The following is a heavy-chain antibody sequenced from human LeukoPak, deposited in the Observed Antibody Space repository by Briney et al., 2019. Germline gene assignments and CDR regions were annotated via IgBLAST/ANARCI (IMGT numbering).Heavy chain of an antibody. V-gene: IGHV1-69-2*01. D-gene: IGHD6-13*01. CDR1: GYTFTDYY. Sequence: ATVKISCKVSGYTFTDYYMHWVQQAPGKGLEWMGLVDPEDGETIYAEKFQGRVTITADTPTDTAYMELSSLRSEDTAVYYCATAGAAAGGYYLDYWGQGTLVTVSS. CDR3: ATAGAAAGGYYLDY. CDR2: VDPEDGET. J-gene: IGHJ4*02.